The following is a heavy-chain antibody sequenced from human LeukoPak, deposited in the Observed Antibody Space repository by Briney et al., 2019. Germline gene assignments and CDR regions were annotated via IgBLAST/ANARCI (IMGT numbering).Heavy chain of an antibody. CDR2: IYYSGST. CDR3: ARHNLPMDYYFDY. CDR1: GGSISSYY. J-gene: IGHJ4*02. D-gene: IGHD3-10*01. Sequence: SSETLSLTCTVSGGSISSYYWSWIRQPPGKGLEWLGYIYYSGSTNYNPSLKSRVTISVDTSKNQFSLKLSSVTAADTAVYYCARHNLPMDYYFDYWGQGTLVTVSS. V-gene: IGHV4-59*08.